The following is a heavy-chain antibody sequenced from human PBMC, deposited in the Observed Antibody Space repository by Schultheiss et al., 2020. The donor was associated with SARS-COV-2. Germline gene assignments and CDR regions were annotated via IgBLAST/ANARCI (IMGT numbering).Heavy chain of an antibody. J-gene: IGHJ6*02. CDR2: ISWNSGSI. CDR3: AKGGSYGYGYYYYYGMDV. Sequence: GGSLRLSCAASGFTFSDYYMSWIRQAPGKGLEWVSGISWNSGSIGYADSVKGRFTISRDNAKNSLYLQMNSLRAEDTALYYCAKGGSYGYGYYYYYGMDVWGQGTTVTVSS. CDR1: GFTFSDYY. D-gene: IGHD5-18*01. V-gene: IGHV3-9*01.